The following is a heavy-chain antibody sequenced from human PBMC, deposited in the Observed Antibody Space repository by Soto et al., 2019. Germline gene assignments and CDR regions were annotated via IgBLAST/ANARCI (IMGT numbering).Heavy chain of an antibody. J-gene: IGHJ4*02. CDR2: ISSSSSYI. V-gene: IGHV3-21*01. CDR3: ARGLLPTFDY. CDR1: VLPFSSYS. Sequence: GGSLGLSCSASVLPFSSYSMNWVRQAPGKGLEWVSSISSSSSYIYYADSVKGRFTISRDNAKNSLYLQMNSLRAEDTAVYYCARGLLPTFDYWGQGALVTVSS. D-gene: IGHD3-22*01.